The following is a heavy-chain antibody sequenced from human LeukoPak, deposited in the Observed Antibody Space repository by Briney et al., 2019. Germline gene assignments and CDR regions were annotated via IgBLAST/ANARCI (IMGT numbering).Heavy chain of an antibody. V-gene: IGHV4-59*01. D-gene: IGHD5-24*01. CDR2: IYYSGST. CDR3: ARLPIRKRAMDV. CDR1: GGSISSYY. Sequence: SETLSLTCTVSGGSISSYYWSWIRQPPGKGLEWIGYIYYSGSTNYNPSLKSRVTISVDTSKNQFSLKLSSVTAADTAVYYCARLPIRKRAMDVWGQGTTVTVSS. J-gene: IGHJ6*02.